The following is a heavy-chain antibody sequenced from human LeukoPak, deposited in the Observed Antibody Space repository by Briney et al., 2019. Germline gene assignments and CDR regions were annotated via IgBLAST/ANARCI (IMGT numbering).Heavy chain of an antibody. CDR2: IHYSGST. V-gene: IGHV4-59*08. Sequence: SETLSLTCTVSGGSISSYYWSWIRRPPGRGLEWIGYIHYSGSTYYNPSLKSRVTISVDTSKNQFSLKLSSVTAADTAVYYCARLTRVAAAGTGWFDPWGQGTLVTVSS. D-gene: IGHD6-13*01. J-gene: IGHJ5*02. CDR3: ARLTRVAAAGTGWFDP. CDR1: GGSISSYY.